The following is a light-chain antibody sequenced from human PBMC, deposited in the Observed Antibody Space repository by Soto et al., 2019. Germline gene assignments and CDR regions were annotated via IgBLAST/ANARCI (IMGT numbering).Light chain of an antibody. CDR1: SSDVDDYNY. J-gene: IGLJ3*02. V-gene: IGLV2-14*01. Sequence: QSVLTQPASVSGSPGQSITISCSGTSSDVDDYNYVSWYQQNPGKAPKLMIYEVSHRLSGVSNRFSGSNSGYTASLTISGLQDEDEADYYCTSSLSNSVVVFGGGTKLTVL. CDR2: EVS. CDR3: TSSLSNSVVV.